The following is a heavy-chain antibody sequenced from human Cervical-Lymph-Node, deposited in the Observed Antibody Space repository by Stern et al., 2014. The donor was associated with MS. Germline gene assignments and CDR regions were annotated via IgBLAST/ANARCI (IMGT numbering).Heavy chain of an antibody. Sequence: QVQLQESGPGLVKASGTLSLTCAVSGDSITSDTWWSWVRQPPRKGLEWIGEIHHSGTTNYNPSLESRLTLSLDKSKNQFSLNLTSVTAADTAVYYCARASLGDYDWFDPWGQGTLVTVSS. J-gene: IGHJ5*02. CDR3: ARASLGDYDWFDP. CDR2: IHHSGTT. V-gene: IGHV4-4*02. CDR1: GDSITSDTW. D-gene: IGHD4-17*01.